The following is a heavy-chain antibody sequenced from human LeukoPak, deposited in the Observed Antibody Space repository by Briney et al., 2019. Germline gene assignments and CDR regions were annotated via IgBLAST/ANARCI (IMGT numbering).Heavy chain of an antibody. J-gene: IGHJ4*02. D-gene: IGHD3-16*01. CDR1: GYTLTELS. V-gene: IGHV1-24*01. Sequence: ASVKVSCKVSGYTLTELSMHWVRQAPGKGLEWMGGFDPEDGETIYAQKFQGRVTMTEDTSTDTAYMELSSLRSEDTAVYYCATDGPEPTWGSFDYWGQGTLVTVSS. CDR2: FDPEDGET. CDR3: ATDGPEPTWGSFDY.